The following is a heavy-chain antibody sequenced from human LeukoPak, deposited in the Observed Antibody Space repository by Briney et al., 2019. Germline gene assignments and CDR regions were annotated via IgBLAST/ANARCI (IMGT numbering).Heavy chain of an antibody. CDR1: GGSISSSTYY. CDR2: IYYSGST. J-gene: IGHJ4*02. D-gene: IGHD5-12*01. V-gene: IGHV4-39*01. CDR3: ARLQWTDTMVATSYFDY. Sequence: PSETLSLTCTVSGGSISSSTYYWGWIRQPPGKGLEWIGSIYYSGSTYYNPSLKSRVTISVDTSKNQFSLKPSSVTAADTAVYYCARLQWTDTMVATSYFDYWGQGTLVTVPS.